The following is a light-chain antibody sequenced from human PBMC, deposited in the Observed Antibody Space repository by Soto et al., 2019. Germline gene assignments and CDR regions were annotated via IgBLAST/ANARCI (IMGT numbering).Light chain of an antibody. V-gene: IGLV2-8*01. CDR2: EVS. CDR1: LTDIGTYYY. CDR3: SSYAGTKTLV. Sequence: QSALTQPPSASGSLGQSVTISCTGTLTDIGTYYYVSWYQHHPGKAPKLIIYEVSERPSGVPDRFSGSKSGNTASLTVSGLQAGDEADYYCSSYAGTKTLVFGGGTKLTVL. J-gene: IGLJ2*01.